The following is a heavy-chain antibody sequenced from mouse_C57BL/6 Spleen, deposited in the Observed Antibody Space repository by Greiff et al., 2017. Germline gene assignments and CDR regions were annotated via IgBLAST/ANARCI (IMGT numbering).Heavy chain of an antibody. J-gene: IGHJ3*01. CDR1: GFTFSSSA. Sequence: EVKVVESGEGLVKPGGSLKLSCAASGFTFSSSAMSWVRQTPEKRLEWVAYISSGGDYTYYADTVKGRFTISRDNARNTLYLQMSSLKSEDTAMYYCTRDPDGYYGEVFAYWGQGTLVTVSA. CDR2: ISSGGDYT. CDR3: TRDPDGYYGEVFAY. D-gene: IGHD2-3*01. V-gene: IGHV5-9-1*02.